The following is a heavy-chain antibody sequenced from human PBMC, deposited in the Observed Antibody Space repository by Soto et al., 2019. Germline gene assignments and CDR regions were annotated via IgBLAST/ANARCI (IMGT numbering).Heavy chain of an antibody. V-gene: IGHV1-18*01. J-gene: IGHJ4*02. CDR1: GYPFTSYG. CDR2: ISAYDDKT. D-gene: IGHD6-19*01. Sequence: QVQLVQSGAEVKKPGASVKVSCKTSGYPFTSYGINWVRQAPGQGPEWKGWISAYDDKTIYSQKFQGRVPLTADTSTTTAYMELRGLRFDDTGVYYCARDRLIAVTGLLRNWGQGTLVTVSS. CDR3: ARDRLIAVTGLLRN.